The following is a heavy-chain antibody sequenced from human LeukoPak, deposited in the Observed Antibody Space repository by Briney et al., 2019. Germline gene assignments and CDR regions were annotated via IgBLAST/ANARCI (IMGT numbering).Heavy chain of an antibody. CDR3: ARASYGDYVPDY. V-gene: IGHV1-8*01. CDR1: GYYFTSYD. Sequence: ASVKVSCKASGYYFTSYDINWVRQATGQGLEWMGWMNPNSGNTGYAQKFQGRITMTRSTSIRTAYMELSSLTSDDTAVYYCARASYGDYVPDYWGQGTLVTVPS. CDR2: MNPNSGNT. J-gene: IGHJ4*02. D-gene: IGHD4-17*01.